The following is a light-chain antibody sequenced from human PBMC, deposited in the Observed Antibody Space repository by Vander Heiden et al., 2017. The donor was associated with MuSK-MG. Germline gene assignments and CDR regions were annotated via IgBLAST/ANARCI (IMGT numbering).Light chain of an antibody. CDR1: QSLLHANVNSY. CDR2: FAS. CDR3: MQAVHFPFT. V-gene: IGKV2-28*01. Sequence: DIVMTQSPLPLPVTPGEPASISCRSSQSLLHANVNSYLDWYLQKPGQSPQLLIFFASNRASGVPDRFSGSGSGTDFTFSISSVEAEDFGVYYCMQAVHFPFTFGHGTTVDIK. J-gene: IGKJ3*01.